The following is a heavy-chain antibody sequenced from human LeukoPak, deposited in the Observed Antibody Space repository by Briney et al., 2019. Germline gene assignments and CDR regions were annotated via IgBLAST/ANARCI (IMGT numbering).Heavy chain of an antibody. Sequence: GASVKVSCKASGYTFTGYYMHWVRQAPGQGLEWMGRINPNSGGTNYAQKFQGRVTMTRDTYISTAYMELSRLRSDDTAVYYCATGRPWDSAMVPSPCFDYWGQGTLVTVSS. CDR2: INPNSGGT. D-gene: IGHD5-18*01. CDR1: GYTFTGYY. CDR3: ATGRPWDSAMVPSPCFDY. J-gene: IGHJ4*02. V-gene: IGHV1-2*06.